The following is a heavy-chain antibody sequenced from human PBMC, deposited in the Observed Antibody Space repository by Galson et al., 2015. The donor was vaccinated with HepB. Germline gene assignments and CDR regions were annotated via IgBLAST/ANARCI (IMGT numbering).Heavy chain of an antibody. V-gene: IGHV3-30-3*01. J-gene: IGHJ4*02. CDR2: ISYDGSNK. CDR3: ARDSDPRKVGYHEGFFDY. D-gene: IGHD1-14*01. Sequence: SLRLSCAASGFTFSSYAMHWVRQAPGKGLEWVAVISYDGSNKYYADSVKGRFTISRDNSKNTLYLQMNSLRAEDTAVYYCARDSDPRKVGYHEGFFDYWGQGTLVTVSS. CDR1: GFTFSSYA.